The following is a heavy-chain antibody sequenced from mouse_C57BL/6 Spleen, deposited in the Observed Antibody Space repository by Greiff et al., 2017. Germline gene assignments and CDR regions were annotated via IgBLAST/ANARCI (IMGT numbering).Heavy chain of an antibody. CDR1: GYAFSSYW. J-gene: IGHJ2*01. V-gene: IGHV1-80*01. Sequence: VQLQQSGAELVKPGASVKISCKASGYAFSSYWMNWVKQRPGKGLEGIGQIYPGDGDTNYNGKFKGKATLTADKSSSTAYMQLSSLTSEDSAVYFCARGGLLRGYYFDYWGQGTTLTVSS. D-gene: IGHD1-1*01. CDR3: ARGGLLRGYYFDY. CDR2: IYPGDGDT.